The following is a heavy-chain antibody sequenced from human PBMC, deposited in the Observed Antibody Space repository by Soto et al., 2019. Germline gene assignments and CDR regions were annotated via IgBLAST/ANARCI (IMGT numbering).Heavy chain of an antibody. J-gene: IGHJ4*02. CDR1: GGSFSGYY. CDR2: INHSGST. CDR3: ARGGWNYIPIDY. Sequence: KPSETLSLTCAVYGGSFSGYYWSWIRQPPGKGLEWIGEINHSGSTNYNPSLKSRVTISVDTSKNQFSLKLSSVTAADTAVYYCARGGWNYIPIDYWGQGTLVTVSS. V-gene: IGHV4-34*01. D-gene: IGHD1-7*01.